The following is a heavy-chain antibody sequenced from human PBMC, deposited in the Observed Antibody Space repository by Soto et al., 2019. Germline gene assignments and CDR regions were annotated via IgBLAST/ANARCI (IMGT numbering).Heavy chain of an antibody. CDR2: INPNSGGT. D-gene: IGHD6-19*01. Sequence: QVQLVQSGAEVKKPGASVKVSGKASGYTFTGYNMHWVRQAPGQGLEWMGWINPNSGGTNYAQKFQGWVTMTRDTSISTAYMELSRLRSDDTAVYYCARAYSSGSNWFDPWGQGTLVTVSS. CDR1: GYTFTGYN. CDR3: ARAYSSGSNWFDP. V-gene: IGHV1-2*04. J-gene: IGHJ5*02.